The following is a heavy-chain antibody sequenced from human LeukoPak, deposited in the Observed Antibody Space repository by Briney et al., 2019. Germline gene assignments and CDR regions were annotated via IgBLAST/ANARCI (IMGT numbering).Heavy chain of an antibody. V-gene: IGHV1-18*01. Sequence: ASVKVSCKASGYTFTSYGISWVRQAPGQGLEWMGWISAYNGNTNYAQKLQGRVTMTTDTSTSTAYMELRSLRSDDTAVYYCARGGHYYYDSSGCYYWGQGTLVTVSS. CDR3: ARGGHYYYDSSGCYY. D-gene: IGHD3-22*01. CDR2: ISAYNGNT. CDR1: GYTFTSYG. J-gene: IGHJ4*02.